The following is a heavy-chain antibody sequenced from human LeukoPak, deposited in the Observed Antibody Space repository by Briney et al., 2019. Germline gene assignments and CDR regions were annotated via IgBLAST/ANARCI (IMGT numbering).Heavy chain of an antibody. V-gene: IGHV3-23*01. CDR3: AKELRYFDWFVAAFDI. D-gene: IGHD3-9*01. Sequence: GGTLRLSCATSGFTFSNYGMNWVRHAPGKGLEWVSAISGSGGSTYYADSVKGRFTISRDNSKDTLYLQMNSLRAEDTAVYYCAKELRYFDWFVAAFDIWGQGTMVTVSS. CDR2: ISGSGGST. J-gene: IGHJ3*02. CDR1: GFTFSNYG.